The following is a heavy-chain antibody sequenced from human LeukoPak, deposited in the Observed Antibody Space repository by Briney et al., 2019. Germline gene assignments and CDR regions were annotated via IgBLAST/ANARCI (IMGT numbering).Heavy chain of an antibody. CDR3: ARVSSGWYWVY. Sequence: PSETLSLTCTVSGGSISSYYWGWIRQPPGKGLEWIGSIYYSGSTYYNPSLKSRVTISVDTSKNQFSLKLSSVTAADTAVYYCARVSSGWYWVYWGQGTLVTVSS. J-gene: IGHJ4*02. CDR1: GGSISSYY. CDR2: IYYSGST. D-gene: IGHD6-19*01. V-gene: IGHV4-39*01.